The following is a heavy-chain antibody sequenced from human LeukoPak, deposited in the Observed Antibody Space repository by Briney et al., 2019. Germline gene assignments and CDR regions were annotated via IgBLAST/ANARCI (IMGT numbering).Heavy chain of an antibody. D-gene: IGHD3-22*01. J-gene: IGHJ4*02. CDR2: INPNSGGT. CDR1: GYTFTGYY. V-gene: IGHV1-2*04. CDR3: AKDLGYDSSGGGIDY. Sequence: EASVKVSCKASGYTFTGYYMHWVRQAAGQGLEWMGWINPNSGGTNYAQKFQGWVTMTRDTSISTAYMELSRLRSDDTAVYYCAKDLGYDSSGGGIDYWGQGTLVTASS.